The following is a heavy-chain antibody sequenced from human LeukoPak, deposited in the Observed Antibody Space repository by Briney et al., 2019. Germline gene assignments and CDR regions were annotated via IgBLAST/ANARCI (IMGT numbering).Heavy chain of an antibody. J-gene: IGHJ4*02. CDR3: AKPPPGSSSWLFDY. D-gene: IGHD2-2*01. V-gene: IGHV3-23*01. Sequence: GGSLRLSCAASGLTFSTYAMSWVRQAPGKGLEWVSTISGNGGTTYYADFVKGRFTISRDNSKNTLYLQMNSLRVEDTAVYYCAKPPPGSSSWLFDYWGQGTLVTVSS. CDR1: GLTFSTYA. CDR2: ISGNGGTT.